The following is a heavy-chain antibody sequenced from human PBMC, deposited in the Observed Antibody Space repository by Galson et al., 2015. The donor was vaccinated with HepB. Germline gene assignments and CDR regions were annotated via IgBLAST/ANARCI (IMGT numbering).Heavy chain of an antibody. CDR3: AGSGLVVAATQSVGWFDP. CDR2: IIPIFGTA. Sequence: SVKVSCKASGGTFSSYAISWVRQAPGQGLEWMGGIIPIFGTANYAQKFQGRVTITADKSTSTAYMELSSLRSEDTAVYYCAGSGLVVAATQSVGWFDPWGQGTLVTVSS. CDR1: GGTFSSYA. J-gene: IGHJ5*02. D-gene: IGHD2-15*01. V-gene: IGHV1-69*06.